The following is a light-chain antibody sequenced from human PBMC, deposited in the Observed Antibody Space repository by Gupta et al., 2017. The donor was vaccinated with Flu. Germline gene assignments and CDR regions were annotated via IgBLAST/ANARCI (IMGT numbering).Light chain of an antibody. CDR3: QQYNTCPRT. CDR2: GAS. V-gene: IGKV3-15*01. CDR1: QTIRTD. Sequence: EVVMTQSPATLSVSPGERATLSCRASQTIRTDLAWYQQKSGQAPRLLIYGASTRATEIPGRFSGSGSGTEFTLTISSLQPEDFAVYYCQQYNTCPRTFGQGTKVEIK. J-gene: IGKJ1*01.